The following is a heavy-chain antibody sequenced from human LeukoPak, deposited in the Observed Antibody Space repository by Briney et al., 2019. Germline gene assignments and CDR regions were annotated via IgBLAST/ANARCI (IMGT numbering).Heavy chain of an antibody. J-gene: IGHJ3*02. Sequence: ASVKVSCKASGYTFTSYDINWVRQATGQGLEWMGWMNPNSGNTGYAQKFQGRVTMTRNTSISTAYMELSSLRSEDTAVYYCARYITMVRGVIEAAFDIWGQGTMVTVSS. CDR2: MNPNSGNT. CDR3: ARYITMVRGVIEAAFDI. CDR1: GYTFTSYD. V-gene: IGHV1-8*01. D-gene: IGHD3-10*01.